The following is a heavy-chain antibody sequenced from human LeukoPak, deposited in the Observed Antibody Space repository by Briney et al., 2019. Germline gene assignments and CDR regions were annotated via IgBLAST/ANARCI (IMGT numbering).Heavy chain of an antibody. V-gene: IGHV4-34*01. CDR3: ARGPTDYSNYYYYYYMDV. D-gene: IGHD4-11*01. CDR2: INHSGGT. J-gene: IGHJ6*03. CDR1: GFTVSSNY. Sequence: GSLRLSCAASGFTVSSNYMSWIRQPPGKGLEWIGEINHSGGTNYNPSLKSRVTISVDTSKNQFSLKLSSVTAADTAVYYCARGPTDYSNYYYYYYMDVWGKGTTVTVSS.